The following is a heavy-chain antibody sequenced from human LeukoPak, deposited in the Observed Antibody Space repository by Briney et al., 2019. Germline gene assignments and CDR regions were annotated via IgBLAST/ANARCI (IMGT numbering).Heavy chain of an antibody. CDR3: TRDALFGSGRTHLDF. V-gene: IGHV3-7*04. D-gene: IGHD3-10*01. CDR1: EFTFNRYW. J-gene: IGHJ4*02. CDR2: MKQDGSEA. Sequence: GVSLRLSCAASEFTFNRYWMSWVRQAPGKGLQWVANMKQDGSEAHYVDSVKGRFTISRDNAKNSLSLQMNSLNVDDTGVYFCTRDALFGSGRTHLDFWSQGTLVSLS.